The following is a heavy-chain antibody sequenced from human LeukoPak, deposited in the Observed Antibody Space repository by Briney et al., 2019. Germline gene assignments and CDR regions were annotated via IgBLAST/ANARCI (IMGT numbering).Heavy chain of an antibody. CDR1: GGSFSGYY. CDR2: INHSGST. J-gene: IGHJ4*02. V-gene: IGHV4-34*01. Sequence: SETLSLTCAVSGGSFSGYYWSWIRQPPGKGLEWIGEINHSGSTNYNPSLKSRVTISVDTSKNQFSLKLSSVTAADTAVYYCARMAGERDYWGQGTLVTVSS. D-gene: IGHD1-1*01. CDR3: ARMAGERDY.